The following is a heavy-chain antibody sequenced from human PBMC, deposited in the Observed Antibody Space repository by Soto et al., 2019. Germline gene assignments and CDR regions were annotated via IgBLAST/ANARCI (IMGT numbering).Heavy chain of an antibody. CDR3: ARDWAWNYDY. V-gene: IGHV3-30-3*01. D-gene: IGHD1-7*01. Sequence: PGGSLRLSCAASGFTVSYFGLHWVRQAPGKGLEWVAFISSDGGKAYYADSMKGRFTISRDSSKNTLDLQMNSLKPEDTAVYYCARDWAWNYDYWGQGTLVTVSS. CDR2: ISSDGGKA. CDR1: GFTVSYFG. J-gene: IGHJ4*02.